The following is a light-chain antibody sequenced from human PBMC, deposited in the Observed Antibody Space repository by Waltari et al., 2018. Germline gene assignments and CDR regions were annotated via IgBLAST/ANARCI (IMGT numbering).Light chain of an antibody. CDR2: RAS. J-gene: IGKJ1*01. Sequence: EIVMTLSPASVSLSPGERATLSCRASQSVTTNLAWYQQKPGQAPRLLIYRASTRAAGIPVRFSGSGSGTEFTLTVSGLQSEDFAIYYCQQYNDWPPWTFGQGTKVEIK. CDR3: QQYNDWPPWT. V-gene: IGKV3-15*01. CDR1: QSVTTN.